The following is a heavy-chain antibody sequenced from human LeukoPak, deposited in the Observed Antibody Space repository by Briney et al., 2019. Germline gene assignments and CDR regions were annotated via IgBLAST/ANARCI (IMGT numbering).Heavy chain of an antibody. J-gene: IGHJ4*02. CDR1: AFTFSSYA. V-gene: IGHV3-23*01. Sequence: PGGSLRLSCAASAFTFSSYAMSWVRQAPGKGLEWVSVLSGSGGIRYYADSAKGRFTISRDNSKNTLYLQMNSLRAEDTAVYYCAKRIAAAGIGYYFDYWGQGTLVTVSS. D-gene: IGHD6-13*01. CDR3: AKRIAAAGIGYYFDY. CDR2: LSGSGGIR.